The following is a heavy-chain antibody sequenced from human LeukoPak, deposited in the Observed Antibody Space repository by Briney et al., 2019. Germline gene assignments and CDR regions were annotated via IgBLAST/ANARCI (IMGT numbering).Heavy chain of an antibody. D-gene: IGHD4-17*01. CDR1: GFTFSSYW. CDR2: IKQDGSEK. J-gene: IGHJ4*02. V-gene: IGHV3-7*01. Sequence: GESLRLSCAASGFTFSSYWMSWVRQAPGKGLEWVANIKQDGSEKYYVDSVKGRFTISRDNAKNSLYPQMNSLRAEDTAVYYCARGSDDYGDYYFDYWGQGTLVTVSS. CDR3: ARGSDDYGDYYFDY.